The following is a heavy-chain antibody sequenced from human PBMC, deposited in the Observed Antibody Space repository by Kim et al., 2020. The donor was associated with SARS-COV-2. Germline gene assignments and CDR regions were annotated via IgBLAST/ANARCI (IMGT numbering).Heavy chain of an antibody. D-gene: IGHD3-10*01. J-gene: IGHJ4*02. CDR1: GYTFTNYW. V-gene: IGHV5-10-1*01. CDR3: ARHRYSGSGMDFDY. CDR2: IDPSDSYT. Sequence: GESLKISCQGSGYTFTNYWISWVRQMPGKGLEWMGRIDPSDSYTSYSPSFQGRVTISADKSISTAYLQWSSLKASDTAIYYCARHRYSGSGMDFDYWGQGTLVTVSS.